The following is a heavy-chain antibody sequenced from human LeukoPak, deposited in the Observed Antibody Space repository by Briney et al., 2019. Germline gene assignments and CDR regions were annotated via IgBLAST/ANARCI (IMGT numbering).Heavy chain of an antibody. CDR2: ISGSGGST. Sequence: GGSLRLSCAASGFTFSSYAMSWVRQAPGKGLEWVSAISGSGGSTYYADSVKGRFTISRDNSKNTLYLQMNGLRAEDTAVYYCAKHLAVAGTSPFDYWGQGTLVTVSS. J-gene: IGHJ4*02. D-gene: IGHD6-19*01. CDR1: GFTFSSYA. V-gene: IGHV3-23*01. CDR3: AKHLAVAGTSPFDY.